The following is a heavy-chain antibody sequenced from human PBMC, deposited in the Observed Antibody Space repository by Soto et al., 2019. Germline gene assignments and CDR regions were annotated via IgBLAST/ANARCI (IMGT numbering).Heavy chain of an antibody. J-gene: IGHJ6*02. Sequence: QVQLVQSGAEMKRPGSSVKVSCQASGSTFSSYTVSWVRQAPGQGLEWMGRIIPVLGVTNYAQKFKGRVTITADKYKTTAYMELSSLRSGDTAVYYCARRRYCGADCYSKYYYGMDVWGQGTTVTVSS. CDR2: IIPVLGVT. CDR1: GSTFSSYT. CDR3: ARRRYCGADCYSKYYYGMDV. V-gene: IGHV1-69*02. D-gene: IGHD2-21*02.